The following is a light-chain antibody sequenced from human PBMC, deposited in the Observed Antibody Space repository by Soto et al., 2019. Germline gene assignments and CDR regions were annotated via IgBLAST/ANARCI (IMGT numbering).Light chain of an antibody. J-gene: IGKJ1*01. CDR2: GAS. Sequence: EIVLTQSPGTLSLSPGERVTLSCRASQSVTSSYIAWYQQKSGQAPRLLLYGASSRATGIPDRFRGSGSGTEFILTISSLQPDDFATYYCQQYDSYSWTFDQGTKVDI. V-gene: IGKV3-20*01. CDR3: QQYDSYSWT. CDR1: QSVTSSY.